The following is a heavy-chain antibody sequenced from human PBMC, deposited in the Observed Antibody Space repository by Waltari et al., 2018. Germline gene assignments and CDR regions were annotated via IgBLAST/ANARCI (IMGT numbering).Heavy chain of an antibody. CDR3: ARESSSSWYE. CDR1: GYSISSGYY. CDR2: IYHSGST. D-gene: IGHD6-13*01. Sequence: QVQLQESGPGLVKPSETLSLTCAVSGYSISSGYYWGWIRQPPGKGLEWIGSIYHSGSTYYNPSLKSRVTISVDTSKNQCSLKLSSVTAADTAVYYCARESSSSWYEWGQGTLVTVSS. V-gene: IGHV4-38-2*02. J-gene: IGHJ4*02.